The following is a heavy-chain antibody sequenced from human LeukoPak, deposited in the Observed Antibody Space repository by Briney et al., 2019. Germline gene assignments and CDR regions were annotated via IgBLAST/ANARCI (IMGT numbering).Heavy chain of an antibody. CDR2: ISGSGGST. V-gene: IGHV3-23*01. D-gene: IGHD3-10*01. CDR1: GFTFSSYG. Sequence: GGTLRLSCAASGFTFSSYGMSWVRQAPGKGLEWVSAISGSGGSTYYADSVKGRFTISRDNSKNTLYLQMNSLRAEDTAVYYCAKSLDLGEFDYWGQGTLVTVSS. CDR3: AKSLDLGEFDY. J-gene: IGHJ4*02.